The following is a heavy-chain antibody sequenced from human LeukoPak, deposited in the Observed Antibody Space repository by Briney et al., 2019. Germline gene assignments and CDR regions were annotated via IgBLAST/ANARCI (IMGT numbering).Heavy chain of an antibody. J-gene: IGHJ4*02. D-gene: IGHD6-19*01. CDR2: ISGSGGTT. CDR3: AKVRWDNSGWYYLDD. V-gene: IGHV3-23*01. CDR1: GFTFSSYA. Sequence: PGGSLRLSCVASGFTFSSYAMSWVRQAPGKGLEWVPGISGSGGTTDYADSVKGRFTISRDNSKSTLYLQMNSLRAEDTAVYYCAKVRWDNSGWYYLDDWGQGTLVTVSS.